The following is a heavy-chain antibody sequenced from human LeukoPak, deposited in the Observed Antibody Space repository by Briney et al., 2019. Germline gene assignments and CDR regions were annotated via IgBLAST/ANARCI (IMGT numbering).Heavy chain of an antibody. CDR2: INHSGST. CDR1: GGSFSGYY. J-gene: IGHJ4*02. D-gene: IGHD1-14*01. CDR3: ARSAGLLPEDY. Sequence: PSETLSLTCAVYGGSFSGYYWSWIRQPPGKGLEWIGEINHSGSTNYNPSLKSRVTISVDTSKNQFSLKLSSVTAADTAVYYCARSAGLLPEDYWGQGTLVTVSS. V-gene: IGHV4-34*01.